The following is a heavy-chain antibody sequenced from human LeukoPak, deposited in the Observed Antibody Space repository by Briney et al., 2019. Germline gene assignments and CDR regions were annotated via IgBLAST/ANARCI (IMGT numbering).Heavy chain of an antibody. CDR1: GGSISSYY. CDR3: ARDLGWEQWLYFDY. Sequence: SETLSLTCTVSGGSISSYYWSWIRQPAGKGLEWIGRIYTSGSTNYNPSLKSRVTMSVDTSKNQFSLKLSSVTAADTAVYYCARDLGWEQWLYFDYWGQGTLVTVSS. CDR2: IYTSGST. D-gene: IGHD6-19*01. V-gene: IGHV4-4*07. J-gene: IGHJ4*02.